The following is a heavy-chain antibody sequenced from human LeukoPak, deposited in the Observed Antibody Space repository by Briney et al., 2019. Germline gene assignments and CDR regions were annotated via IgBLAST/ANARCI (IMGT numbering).Heavy chain of an antibody. CDR3: ARGGDGSSIAARPGRDYMDV. Sequence: GGSLRLSCAASGFTFSSYAMHWVRQAPGKGLEWVAVISYDGSNKYYADSVKGRFTISRDNSKNTLYLQMNSLRAEDTAVYYCARGGDGSSIAARPGRDYMDVWGKGTTVTVSS. CDR1: GFTFSSYA. CDR2: ISYDGSNK. J-gene: IGHJ6*03. V-gene: IGHV3-30*04. D-gene: IGHD6-6*01.